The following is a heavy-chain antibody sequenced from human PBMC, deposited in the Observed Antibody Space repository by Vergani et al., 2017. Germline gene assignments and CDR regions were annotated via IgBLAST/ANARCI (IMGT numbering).Heavy chain of an antibody. J-gene: IGHJ4*02. CDR3: AKDKDPGEYDSSGYCDY. CDR1: GFTFTNFA. Sequence: EVQLLESGGNLVQPGGSLRLSCAASGFTFTNFAMTWVRQAPGEGLEWVSGISGSGGFTYYADSVKGRFTISRDNSKNTMFLQMNNLRAEDTAVYYCAKDKDPGEYDSSGYCDYWGQGTLVTVSS. V-gene: IGHV3-23*01. CDR2: ISGSGGFT. D-gene: IGHD3-22*01.